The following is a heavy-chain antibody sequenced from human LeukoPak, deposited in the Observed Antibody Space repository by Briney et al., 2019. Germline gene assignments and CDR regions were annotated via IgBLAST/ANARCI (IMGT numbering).Heavy chain of an antibody. Sequence: GASVKVSCKVSGYTLTESSMHWVRQAPGKGLEWMGGFDPEDGETIYAQKFQGRVTMTEDTSTDTAYMELSSLRSEDTAVYYCATTYYYDSSGYYYAYWGQGTLVTVSS. CDR3: ATTYYYDSSGYYYAY. CDR1: GYTLTESS. J-gene: IGHJ4*02. CDR2: FDPEDGET. V-gene: IGHV1-24*01. D-gene: IGHD3-22*01.